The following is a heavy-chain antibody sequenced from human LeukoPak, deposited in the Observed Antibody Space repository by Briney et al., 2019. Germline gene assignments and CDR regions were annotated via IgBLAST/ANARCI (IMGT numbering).Heavy chain of an antibody. CDR1: GGSYSGYY. Sequence: SETLSLTWAVYGGSYSGYYWSWIRQPPGKGLEWIGEINHSGSTNYNPSLKSRVTISVDTSKNQFSLKLSSVTAVDTAVYYCASVYIGYWGQGTLVTVSS. V-gene: IGHV4-34*01. J-gene: IGHJ4*02. D-gene: IGHD1-14*01. CDR2: INHSGST. CDR3: ASVYIGY.